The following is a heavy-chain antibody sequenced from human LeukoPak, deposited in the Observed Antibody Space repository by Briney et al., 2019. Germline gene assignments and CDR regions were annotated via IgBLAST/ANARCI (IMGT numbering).Heavy chain of an antibody. Sequence: SETLSLTCTVSGGSISSYYWSWIRQPPGKGLEWIGYIYYSGSTNYNPSLKSRVTISVDTSKNQFSLKLSSVTAADTAVYYCARGRSGGSRNYYYGMDVWGQGTTVTVSS. CDR3: ARGRSGGSRNYYYGMDV. J-gene: IGHJ6*02. CDR1: GGSISSYY. V-gene: IGHV4-59*12. D-gene: IGHD2-15*01. CDR2: IYYSGST.